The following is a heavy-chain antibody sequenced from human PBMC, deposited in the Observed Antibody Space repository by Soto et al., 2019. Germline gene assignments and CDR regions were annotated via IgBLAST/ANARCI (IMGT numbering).Heavy chain of an antibody. Sequence: QVQLVQSGAEVRKPGASVKVSCRASGFTFTTYDIDWVRQATGQGLEWMGWMNPNSGNSGYAQKFHARITMIRDTSVSTVYTELSSRTAEDTAVYYCARADNIAWANGFYDMDVWGQGTTVTVSS. D-gene: IGHD1-20*01. CDR3: ARADNIAWANGFYDMDV. J-gene: IGHJ6*02. CDR2: MNPNSGNS. V-gene: IGHV1-8*01. CDR1: GFTFTTYD.